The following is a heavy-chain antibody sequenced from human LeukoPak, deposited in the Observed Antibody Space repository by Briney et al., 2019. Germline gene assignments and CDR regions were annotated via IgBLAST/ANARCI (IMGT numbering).Heavy chain of an antibody. CDR3: AGGGGLDV. J-gene: IGHJ6*01. CDR1: GFTFSSYA. D-gene: IGHD3-16*01. Sequence: GGSLRLSCAASGFTFSSYAMNWVRQAPGKGLEWVASINHNGNVNYYVDPVKGRFTISRDNAKNSLYLQMSNLRAEDTAVYFCAGGGGLDVGGQGARVTVLS. CDR2: INHNGNVN. V-gene: IGHV3-7*03.